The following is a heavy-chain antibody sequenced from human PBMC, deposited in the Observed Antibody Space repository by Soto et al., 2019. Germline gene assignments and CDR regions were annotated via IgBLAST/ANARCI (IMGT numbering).Heavy chain of an antibody. CDR2: ISGRADST. Sequence: VQLLESGGGFIHPGGSLRLSCAASGFSFSSFAMNWVRQAPGKGLEWVSIISGRADSTFYADSVKGRFTISRDNSKSTLYLQINSLRAEDTAVYYCAKTRGAMIYAISVYGMDVWGQGTTVTVSS. J-gene: IGHJ6*02. V-gene: IGHV3-23*01. D-gene: IGHD2-8*01. CDR3: AKTRGAMIYAISVYGMDV. CDR1: GFSFSSFA.